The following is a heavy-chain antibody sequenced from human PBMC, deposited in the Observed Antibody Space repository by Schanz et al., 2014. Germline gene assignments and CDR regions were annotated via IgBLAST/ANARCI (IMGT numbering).Heavy chain of an antibody. J-gene: IGHJ4*02. D-gene: IGHD2-15*01. CDR3: ARDRGYCSGGSCLAFDY. V-gene: IGHV3-30-3*01. CDR2: ISYDGSNK. CDR1: GFTFSSYA. Sequence: VQLVESGGGVVQPGRSLRLSCAAYGFTFSSYAMHWVRQAPGKGLEWVAVISYDGSNKYYADSVKGRFTISRDNSKNTLYLQMNTLRAEDTAVYYCARDRGYCSGGSCLAFDYWGQGTLVTVSS.